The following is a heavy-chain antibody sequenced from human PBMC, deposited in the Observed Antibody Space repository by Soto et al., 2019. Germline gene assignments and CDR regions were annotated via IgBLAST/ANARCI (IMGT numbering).Heavy chain of an antibody. CDR2: ILNDGSNR. J-gene: IGHJ6*02. D-gene: IGHD3-10*01. CDR3: ARDDEYSGNGMDV. Sequence: QVQLVESGGGVVQPGRSLRLSCAASEFTFSNYGMHWVRQAPGKGLEWVAVILNDGSNRYHADSVKDRFTISRDNSQNTLYLQMNSLRAEDTGVYYCARDDEYSGNGMDVWGQGTTVTVS. CDR1: EFTFSNYG. V-gene: IGHV3-33*01.